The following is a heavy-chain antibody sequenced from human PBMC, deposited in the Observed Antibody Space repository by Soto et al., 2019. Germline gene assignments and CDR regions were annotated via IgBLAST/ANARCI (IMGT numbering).Heavy chain of an antibody. CDR2: ISANNGNT. J-gene: IGHJ4*02. CDR1: GYTFTSYG. V-gene: IGHV1-18*04. CDR3: ARVRAFCGGDCFGSTGELFDY. Sequence: QVPLVQSGAEVKKPGASVKVSCKASGYTFTSYGISWVRQAPGQGLEWVGWISANNGNTNYAQNLQGRVTVTTDTPTSSASMELGSLRSDDTAVYYCARVRAFCGGDCFGSTGELFDYWCQGTLVSVSS. D-gene: IGHD2-21*01.